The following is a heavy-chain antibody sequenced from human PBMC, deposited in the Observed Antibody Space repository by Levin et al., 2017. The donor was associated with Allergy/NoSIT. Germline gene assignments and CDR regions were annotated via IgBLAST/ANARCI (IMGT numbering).Heavy chain of an antibody. D-gene: IGHD3-3*01. CDR3: AKGDDFWSGPGNS. V-gene: IGHV3-23*01. CDR1: GFTFSSYA. CDR2: ISGSGGST. Sequence: GESLKISCAASGFTFSSYAMSWVRQAPGKGLEWVSAISGSGGSTYYADSVKGRFTISRDNSKNTLYLQMNSLRAEDTAVYYCAKGDDFWSGPGNSWGQGTLVTVSS. J-gene: IGHJ4*02.